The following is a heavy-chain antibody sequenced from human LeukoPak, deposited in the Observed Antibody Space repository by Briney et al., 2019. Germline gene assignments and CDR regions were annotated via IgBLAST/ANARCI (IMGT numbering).Heavy chain of an antibody. CDR3: AREGFVRRGRYYFEH. Sequence: GGSLRLSCAAPGFRFSAYAMNWVRQAPGKGLEWVSGVSGTGGTTSYADSVKGRFTISRDNSKNTLYLQINSLRADDTAVYYCAREGFVRRGRYYFEHWGQGTLVTVSS. J-gene: IGHJ1*01. D-gene: IGHD1-26*01. CDR2: VSGTGGTT. CDR1: GFRFSAYA. V-gene: IGHV3-23*01.